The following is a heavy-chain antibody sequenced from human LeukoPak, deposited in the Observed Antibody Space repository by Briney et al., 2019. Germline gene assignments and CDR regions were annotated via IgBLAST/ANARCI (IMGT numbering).Heavy chain of an antibody. CDR2: INHSGST. V-gene: IGHV4-34*01. CDR3: ARWVIYDSSGYYFDY. J-gene: IGHJ4*02. CDR1: GGSFSGYY. Sequence: SSETLSLTCAVYGGSFSGYYWSWIRQPPGKGLEWIGEINHSGSTNYNPSLKSRVTISVDTSKNQFSLKLSSVTAADTAVYYCARWVIYDSSGYYFDYWGQGTLVTVSS. D-gene: IGHD3-22*01.